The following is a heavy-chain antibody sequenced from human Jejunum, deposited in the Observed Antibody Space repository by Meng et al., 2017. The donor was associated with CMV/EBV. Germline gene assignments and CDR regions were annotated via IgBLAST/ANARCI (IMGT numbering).Heavy chain of an antibody. V-gene: IGHV1-69*13. Sequence: QVHLVMSGTGVKKTESSIKGAFKTSGGSFTTHTLRWGRQAPGQGLEWMGGLIAVFDKTKAAPRFQDRVTFTADESTSTAYMELSSLTFDDTAVYFCARGRRNEPLFDYWGQGTLVTVSS. CDR1: GGSFTTHT. D-gene: IGHD1-14*01. J-gene: IGHJ4*02. CDR3: ARGRRNEPLFDY. CDR2: LIAVFDKT.